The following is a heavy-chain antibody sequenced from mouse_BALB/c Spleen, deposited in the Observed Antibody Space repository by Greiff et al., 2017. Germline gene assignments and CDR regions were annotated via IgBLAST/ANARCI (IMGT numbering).Heavy chain of an antibody. CDR2: INPSNGRT. V-gene: IGHV1S81*02. Sequence: LQESGAELVKPGASVKLSCKASGYTFTSYWMHWVKQRPGQGLEWIGEINPSNGRTNYNEKFKSKATLTVDKSSSTAYMQLSSLTSEDSAVYCCARSGYGNYFDYWGQGTTLTVSS. J-gene: IGHJ2*01. CDR3: ARSGYGNYFDY. CDR1: GYTFTSYW. D-gene: IGHD2-1*01.